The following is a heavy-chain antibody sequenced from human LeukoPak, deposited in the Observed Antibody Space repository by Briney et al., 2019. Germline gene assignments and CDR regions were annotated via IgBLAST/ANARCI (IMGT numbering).Heavy chain of an antibody. CDR2: IYYSGST. CDR3: ARHGIYYGLGSSYGLPNWFDP. D-gene: IGHD3-10*01. J-gene: IGHJ5*02. Sequence: SETLSLTCTVSGGSISSTRYYWGWIRQPPGKGLEWIGSIYYSGSTYYNPSLKSRVTMSVDRSKNQFSLKLSSVTAADTAVYYCARHGIYYGLGSSYGLPNWFDPWGQGTLVTVSS. V-gene: IGHV4-39*01. CDR1: GGSISSTRYY.